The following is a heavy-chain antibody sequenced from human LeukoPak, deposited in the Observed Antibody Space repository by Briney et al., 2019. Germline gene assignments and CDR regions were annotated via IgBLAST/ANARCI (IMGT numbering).Heavy chain of an antibody. CDR2: IYHSGST. D-gene: IGHD6-13*01. V-gene: IGHV4-59*08. Sequence: SETLSLTCTVSGGSISSYYWSWIRQPPGKGLEWIGYIYHSGSTNYNPSLKSRVTISVDTSKNQFSLKLSSVTAADTAVYYCARLRRDSSSWTYYFDYWGQGTLVTVSS. CDR3: ARLRRDSSSWTYYFDY. CDR1: GGSISSYY. J-gene: IGHJ4*02.